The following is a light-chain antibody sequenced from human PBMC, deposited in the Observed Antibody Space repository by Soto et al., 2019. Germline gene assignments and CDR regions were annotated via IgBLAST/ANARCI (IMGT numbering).Light chain of an antibody. CDR3: VLYMGSGISV. CDR2: TTN. Sequence: QTVVTQEPSFSVSPGGTVTLTCGLSSGSVSTNYYPSWYQQTPGQAPRTLIYTTNTRSSGVPDRFSGSIPGNKAALTITGAQADDESDYYCVLYMGSGISVFGGGTK. CDR1: SGSVSTNYY. V-gene: IGLV8-61*01. J-gene: IGLJ3*02.